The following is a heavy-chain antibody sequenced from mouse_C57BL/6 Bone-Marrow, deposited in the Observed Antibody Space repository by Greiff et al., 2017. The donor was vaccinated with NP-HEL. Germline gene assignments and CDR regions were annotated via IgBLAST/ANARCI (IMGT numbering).Heavy chain of an antibody. V-gene: IGHV2-6*01. Sequence: VQLQESGPGLVAPSQSLSITCTVSGFSLTSYGVDWVRQSPGKGLEWLGVIWGVGSTNYNSALKARLSISNDNSKSQVFLKMNRLQTEDTAMYYCASVAEADWGQGNLVTVSA. CDR1: GFSLTSYG. J-gene: IGHJ3*01. CDR2: IWGVGST. CDR3: ASVAEAD.